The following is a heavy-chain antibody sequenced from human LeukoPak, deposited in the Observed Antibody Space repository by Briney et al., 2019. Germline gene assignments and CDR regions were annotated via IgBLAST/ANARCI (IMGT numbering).Heavy chain of an antibody. CDR1: GFTFSDYW. CDR2: IKQDGSEK. V-gene: IGHV3-7*03. D-gene: IGHD3-10*01. Sequence: NPGGSLRLSCAASGFTFSDYWMNWVRQAPGKGLEWVAIIKQDGSEKLYVDSVKGRFTISRDNAKNSLYLQMNSLRAEDTAVYYCARDGLPSGSYLNWFDPWGQGTLVTVSS. CDR3: ARDGLPSGSYLNWFDP. J-gene: IGHJ5*02.